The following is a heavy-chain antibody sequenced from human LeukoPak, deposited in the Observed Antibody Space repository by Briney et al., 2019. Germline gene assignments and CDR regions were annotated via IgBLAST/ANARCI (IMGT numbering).Heavy chain of an antibody. D-gene: IGHD6-19*01. J-gene: IGHJ4*02. Sequence: PSETLSLTCTVSGASISSYYWSWIRQPPGKGLEWIGYIYYTGSTNYNPSLKSRVTISLDTSKNQFSLKLSSVTAADTAVYYCARGGSGWYSNYWGQGTLVTVSS. CDR2: IYYTGST. V-gene: IGHV4-59*01. CDR3: ARGGSGWYSNY. CDR1: GASISSYY.